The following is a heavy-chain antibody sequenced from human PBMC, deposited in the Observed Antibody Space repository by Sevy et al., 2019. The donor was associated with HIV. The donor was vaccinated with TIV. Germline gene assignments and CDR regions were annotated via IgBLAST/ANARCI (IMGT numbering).Heavy chain of an antibody. D-gene: IGHD6-6*01. Sequence: SETLSLTCIVSGGSISSGSYYWSWIRQHPGKGLEWIGYIYYSGRTYYNPSLKSRVDISVDTSKNQFSLKLTSVTAADTAVYYCARARRPDYYFDYWGQGTLVTVSS. CDR1: GGSISSGSYY. CDR3: ARARRPDYYFDY. V-gene: IGHV4-31*03. CDR2: IYYSGRT. J-gene: IGHJ4*02.